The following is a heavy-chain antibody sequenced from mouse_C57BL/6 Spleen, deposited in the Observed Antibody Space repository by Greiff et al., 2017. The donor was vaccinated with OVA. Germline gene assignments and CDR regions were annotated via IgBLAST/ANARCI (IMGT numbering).Heavy chain of an antibody. V-gene: IGHV1-26*01. CDR3: ASSPHYDYDEGVLFDY. CDR2: INPNNGGT. D-gene: IGHD2-4*01. Sequence: VQLQQSGPELVKPGASVKISCKASGYTFTDYYMNWVKQSHGKSLEWIGDINPNNGGTSYNQKFKGKATLTVDKSSSTAYMELRSLTSEDSAVYYCASSPHYDYDEGVLFDYWGQGTTLTVSS. CDR1: GYTFTDYY. J-gene: IGHJ2*01.